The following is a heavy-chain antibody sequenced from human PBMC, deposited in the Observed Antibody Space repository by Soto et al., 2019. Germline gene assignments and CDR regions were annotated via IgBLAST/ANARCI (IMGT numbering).Heavy chain of an antibody. CDR1: AGSLRRYL. J-gene: IGHJ6*02. V-gene: IGHV4-4*07. Sequence: LXLACTVSAGSLRRYLCRWLRPPAGKGLEWIGRIYSSGSTDYNPALKSRVTMSIDTSKNQFSLNLSSVTAADTAVYFCARVNTVDDYGMGVWGQGTTVTVSS. CDR3: ARVNTVDDYGMGV. D-gene: IGHD2-2*02. CDR2: IYSSGST.